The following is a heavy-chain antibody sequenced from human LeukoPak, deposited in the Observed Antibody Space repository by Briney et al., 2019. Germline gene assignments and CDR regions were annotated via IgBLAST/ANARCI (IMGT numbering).Heavy chain of an antibody. CDR1: GGSISSGGYY. CDR2: IYYSGST. D-gene: IGHD3-9*01. Sequence: PSQTLSLTCTVFGGSISSGGYYWSWIRQHPGKGLEWIGYIYYSGSTYYNPSLKSRVTISVDTSKNQFSLKLSSVTAADTAVYYCARDPGGILTGYYNWFDPWGQGTLVTVSS. J-gene: IGHJ5*02. CDR3: ARDPGGILTGYYNWFDP. V-gene: IGHV4-31*03.